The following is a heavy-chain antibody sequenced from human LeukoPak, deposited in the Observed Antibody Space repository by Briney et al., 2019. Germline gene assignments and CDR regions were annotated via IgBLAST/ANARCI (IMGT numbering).Heavy chain of an antibody. CDR3: ARRAYYDSSGYKPTAGYFDL. J-gene: IGHJ2*01. V-gene: IGHV4-4*08. D-gene: IGHD3-22*01. CDR2: IYANVIT. Sequence: SETLSLTCTVSGGSIFSYYWNWIRQSPGKGLEWVGYIYANVITTYNPSLRSRGSISIDTSRNQFSLRLTSVTAADTATYYCARRAYYDSSGYKPTAGYFDLWGRGTLVTVSS. CDR1: GGSIFSYY.